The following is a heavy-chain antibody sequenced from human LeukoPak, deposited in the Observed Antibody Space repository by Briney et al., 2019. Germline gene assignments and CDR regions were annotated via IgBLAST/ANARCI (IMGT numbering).Heavy chain of an antibody. CDR2: ISRTGNSV. D-gene: IGHD6-13*01. CDR3: ARGPYSSNWYVDY. J-gene: IGHJ4*02. V-gene: IGHV3-48*03. Sequence: GGSLRLSCAASGFTLSSYEMNWVRLAPGKGLEWISYISRTGNSVYYADPVKGRFTISRDSAKNSLYLQMNSLRAEDTAVYYCARGPYSSNWYVDYWGQGTLVTVAS. CDR1: GFTLSSYE.